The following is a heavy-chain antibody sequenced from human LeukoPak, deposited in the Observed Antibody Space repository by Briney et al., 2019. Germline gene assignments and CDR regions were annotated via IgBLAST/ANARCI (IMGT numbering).Heavy chain of an antibody. D-gene: IGHD1-26*01. Sequence: GGSLRLSCAASGFIFSNYDMTWVRQAPGKGLEWVSRLSRSGGSTNYADSVKGRFTISRDNSKNTLNVQMNSLRAEDTAVYYCARIVGGSAGFDYWGQGTLVSVSS. CDR3: ARIVGGSAGFDY. CDR1: GFIFSNYD. J-gene: IGHJ4*02. CDR2: LSRSGGST. V-gene: IGHV3-23*01.